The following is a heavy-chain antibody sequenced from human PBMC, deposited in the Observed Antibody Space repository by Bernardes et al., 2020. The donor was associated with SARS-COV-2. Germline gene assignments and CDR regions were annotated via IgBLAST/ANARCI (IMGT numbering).Heavy chain of an antibody. J-gene: IGHJ6*02. CDR3: ALPPTNYDRYGMDV. Sequence: ASVKVSCKASGYPFTGYYMHWVRQAPGQGLEWMGWTNPNSGGTNYAQKFQGRVTMTRDTSISTAYMELGRLRSDDTAVYYCALPPTNYDRYGMDVWGQGTTVTVSS. CDR2: TNPNSGGT. CDR1: GYPFTGYY. V-gene: IGHV1-2*02. D-gene: IGHD3-16*01.